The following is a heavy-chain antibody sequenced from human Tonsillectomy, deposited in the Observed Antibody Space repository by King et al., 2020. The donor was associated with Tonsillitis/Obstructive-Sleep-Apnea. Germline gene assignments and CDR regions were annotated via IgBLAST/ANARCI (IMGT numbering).Heavy chain of an antibody. J-gene: IGHJ4*02. Sequence: VQLQESGPGLVKPSETLSLTCTVSGGSISSYYWSWIRQPPGKGLEWIGYIYYSGSTNYNPSLKSRVTITVDTSKNQFSLKLSSVTAADTAVYYCAREDQVGATDCWGQGTLVTVSS. V-gene: IGHV4-59*01. CDR2: IYYSGST. CDR3: AREDQVGATDC. CDR1: GGSISSYY. D-gene: IGHD1-26*01.